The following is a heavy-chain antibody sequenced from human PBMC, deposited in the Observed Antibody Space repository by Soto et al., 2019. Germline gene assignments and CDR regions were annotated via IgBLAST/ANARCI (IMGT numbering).Heavy chain of an antibody. V-gene: IGHV1-2*04. D-gene: IGHD4-4*01. CDR2: INPNSGGT. CDR1: GYTFTGYY. Sequence: ASVKVSCKASGYTFTGYYMHWVRQAPGQGLEWMGWINPNSGGTNYAQKFQGWVTMTRDTSISTAYMELSRLRSDDTAVYYCARLGPVRMYYYYGMDVWGQGTTVTVSS. J-gene: IGHJ6*02. CDR3: ARLGPVRMYYYYGMDV.